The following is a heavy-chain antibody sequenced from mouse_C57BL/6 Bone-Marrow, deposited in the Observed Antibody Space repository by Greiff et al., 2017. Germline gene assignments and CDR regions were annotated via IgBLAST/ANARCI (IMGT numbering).Heavy chain of an antibody. CDR3: ANDGYFWYFDV. CDR2: IDPSDSYT. Sequence: QVQLQQPGAELVMPGASVKLSCKASGYTFTSYWMHWVKQRPGQGLEWIGEIDPSDSYTNYNQKFKGKSTLPVDKSSSTAYMQLSSLTSEDSAVYYCANDGYFWYFDVWGTGTTVTVSS. CDR1: GYTFTSYW. J-gene: IGHJ1*03. D-gene: IGHD2-3*01. V-gene: IGHV1-69*01.